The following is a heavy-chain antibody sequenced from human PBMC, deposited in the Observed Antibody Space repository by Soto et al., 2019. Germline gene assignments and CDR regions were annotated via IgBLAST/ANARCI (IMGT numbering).Heavy chain of an antibody. CDR3: ARPVNSVSDLDY. CDR1: GGSISSSSYY. V-gene: IGHV4-39*01. J-gene: IGHJ4*02. CDR2: IYYSGST. Sequence: SETLSLTCTVSGGSISSSSYYWGWIRQPPGKGLEWIGSIYYSGSTYYNPSLKSRVTISVDTSKNQFSLKLSSVTAADTAVYYCARPVNSVSDLDYWRQGTLVTSPQ.